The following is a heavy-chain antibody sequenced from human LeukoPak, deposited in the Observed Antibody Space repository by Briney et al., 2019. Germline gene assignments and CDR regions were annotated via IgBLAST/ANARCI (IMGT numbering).Heavy chain of an antibody. V-gene: IGHV3-23*01. J-gene: IGHJ3*02. Sequence: PGGSLRLSCAASGFTFSSYAMSWVRQAPGKGLEWVSGISASGGVTYYADSVKGRFTISRDNSKNTLYLQMNSLRAEDTAVYYCAKGGKVLLWFGESHFDIWGQGTMVTVSS. D-gene: IGHD3-10*01. CDR1: GFTFSSYA. CDR3: AKGGKVLLWFGESHFDI. CDR2: ISASGGVT.